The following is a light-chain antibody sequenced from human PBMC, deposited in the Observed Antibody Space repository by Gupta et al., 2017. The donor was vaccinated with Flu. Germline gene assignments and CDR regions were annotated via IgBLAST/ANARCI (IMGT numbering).Light chain of an antibody. CDR2: RND. CDR1: GSNIGSNY. Sequence: QSVLTQPPSASGTPGQRVTISCSGSGSNIGSNYVYWFQQLTGTAPKLLIYRNDQRPSGVPDRFSGSKSGTSASLAISGLRSEDKADYYCAAWDDTLSGHVVFGGGTKLTVL. CDR3: AAWDDTLSGHVV. J-gene: IGLJ2*01. V-gene: IGLV1-47*01.